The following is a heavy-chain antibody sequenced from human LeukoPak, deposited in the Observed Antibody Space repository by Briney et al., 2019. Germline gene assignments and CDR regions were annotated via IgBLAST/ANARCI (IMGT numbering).Heavy chain of an antibody. Sequence: NPGGSLRLSCAASGFTFSSYSMNWVRQAPGKGLEWVSSISSSSSYIYYADSVKGRFTISRDNAKNSLYLQMNSLRAEDTAVYYCARGPTYGDYLDYWGQGTLATVSS. CDR2: ISSSSSYI. CDR3: ARGPTYGDYLDY. V-gene: IGHV3-21*01. J-gene: IGHJ4*02. D-gene: IGHD4-17*01. CDR1: GFTFSSYS.